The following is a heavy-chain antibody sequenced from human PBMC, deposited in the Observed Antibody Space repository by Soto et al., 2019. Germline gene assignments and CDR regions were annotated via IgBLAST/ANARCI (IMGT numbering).Heavy chain of an antibody. CDR1: GFTFSSYG. V-gene: IGHV3-30*18. Sequence: GGSLRLSCAASGFTFSSYGMHWVRQAPGKGLEWVAVISYDGSNKYYADSVKGRFTISRDNSKNTLYLQMNSLRAEDTAVYYCAKDKEGYKVFEYWGQGTLVTVSS. J-gene: IGHJ4*02. CDR3: AKDKEGYKVFEY. CDR2: ISYDGSNK. D-gene: IGHD5-12*01.